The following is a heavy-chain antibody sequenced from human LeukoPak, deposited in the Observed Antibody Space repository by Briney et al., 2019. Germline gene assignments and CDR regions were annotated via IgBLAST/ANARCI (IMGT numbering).Heavy chain of an antibody. D-gene: IGHD6-19*01. Sequence: PGRSLRLSCAASGFTFSDYGMHWVRQAPGKGLEWVAVISYDGSTKYYADSVKGRFTISRDNAKNTLYLQMNSLRAEDTAVYYCAREEYSGGWYFDYWGQGTLVTVSS. CDR3: AREEYSGGWYFDY. CDR2: ISYDGSTK. CDR1: GFTFSDYG. V-gene: IGHV3-30*03. J-gene: IGHJ4*02.